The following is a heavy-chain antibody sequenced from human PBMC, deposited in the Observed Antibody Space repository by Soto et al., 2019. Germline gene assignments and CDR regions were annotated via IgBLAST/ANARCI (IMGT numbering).Heavy chain of an antibody. D-gene: IGHD2-8*01. V-gene: IGHV4-30-4*01. J-gene: IGHJ2*01. Sequence: SETLSLTCTVSGGSISGGGHSWSWIRQPPGKGLEWIGHIFDSGSTYYNPSLKSRLTISVDTSKNQFSLRLSSVTAADTAVYYCAREFMPVTNACYFDFWGRGTLVTVSS. CDR3: AREFMPVTNACYFDF. CDR2: IFDSGST. CDR1: GGSISGGGHS.